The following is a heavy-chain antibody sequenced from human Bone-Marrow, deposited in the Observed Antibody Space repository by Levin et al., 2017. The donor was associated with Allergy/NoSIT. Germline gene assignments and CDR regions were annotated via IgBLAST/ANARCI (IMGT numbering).Heavy chain of an antibody. CDR3: ASLFEYSSSFDP. CDR2: INSDGSST. J-gene: IGHJ5*02. Sequence: GESLKISCAASGFTFSSYWMHWVRQAPGKGLVWVSRINSDGSSTSYADSVKGRFTISRDNAKNTLYLQMNSLRAEDTAVYYCASLFEYSSSFDPWGQGTLVTVSS. V-gene: IGHV3-74*01. D-gene: IGHD6-6*01. CDR1: GFTFSSYW.